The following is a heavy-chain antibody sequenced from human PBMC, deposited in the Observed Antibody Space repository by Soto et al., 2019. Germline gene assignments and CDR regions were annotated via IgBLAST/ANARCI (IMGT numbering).Heavy chain of an antibody. V-gene: IGHV1-18*01. CDR3: ARGGYYDNSWGKLSHYGFDV. Sequence: QVQLAQSTGEVKKPGASVRVSCKATGYTFIRYGIAWVRQAPGQGFEWMGWISPYNDHTVYAQKFQGRVTMTADTSTRPVYMNLRGLKSDDTAVYYCARGGYYDNSWGKLSHYGFDVWGQGTSGSVSS. D-gene: IGHD3-16*01. J-gene: IGHJ6*02. CDR1: GYTFIRYG. CDR2: ISPYNDHT.